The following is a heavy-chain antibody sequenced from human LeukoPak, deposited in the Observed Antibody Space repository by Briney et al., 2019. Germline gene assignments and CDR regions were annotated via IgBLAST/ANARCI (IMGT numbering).Heavy chain of an antibody. CDR3: ARLYYDVLTGYFYYFDY. Sequence: SETLSLTRTVSGGSISNTNYYWGWIRQPPGKGLEWIGTIYYSGSTYYSPSLKSRLTISVDTSKNQFSLKLSSVTAADTAVYYCARLYYDVLTGYFYYFDYWGQGTLVTVSS. D-gene: IGHD3-9*01. CDR1: GGSISNTNYY. V-gene: IGHV4-39*01. CDR2: IYYSGST. J-gene: IGHJ4*02.